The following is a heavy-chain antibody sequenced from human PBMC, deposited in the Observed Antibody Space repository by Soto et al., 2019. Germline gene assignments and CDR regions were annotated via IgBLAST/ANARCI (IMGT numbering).Heavy chain of an antibody. CDR1: GFTFSSYG. D-gene: IGHD3-22*01. CDR2: ISYDGSNK. Sequence: PGGSLRLSCAASGFTFSSYGMHWVRQAPGKGLGWVAVISYDGSNKYYADSVKGRFTISRDNSKNTLYLQMNSLRAEDTAVYYCAKTGAANYYDSSGSLDYWGQGTLVTVSS. V-gene: IGHV3-30*18. CDR3: AKTGAANYYDSSGSLDY. J-gene: IGHJ4*02.